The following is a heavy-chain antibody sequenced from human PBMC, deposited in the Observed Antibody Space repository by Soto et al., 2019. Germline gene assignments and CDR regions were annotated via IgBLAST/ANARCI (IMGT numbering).Heavy chain of an antibody. V-gene: IGHV3-7*01. CDR1: GFTFRSSW. J-gene: IGHJ4*02. CDR2: INQDGSEK. D-gene: IGHD2-15*01. Sequence: GGSLRLSCAASGFTFRSSWMTWVRQAPGKGLEWVANINQDGSEKYYVDSVKGRFTISRDNAKSSLYLQMNGLRAEDTATFYCARVTAYCSGGTCNSHFDYWGQGTLVTV. CDR3: ARVTAYCSGGTCNSHFDY.